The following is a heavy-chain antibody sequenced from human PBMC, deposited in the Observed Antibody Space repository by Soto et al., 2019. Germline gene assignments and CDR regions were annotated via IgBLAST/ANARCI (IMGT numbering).Heavy chain of an antibody. CDR1: GGSISSSSYY. D-gene: IGHD4-4*01. V-gene: IGHV4-39*01. Sequence: QLQLQESGPGLVKPSETLSLTCTVSGGSISSSSYYWGWIRQPPGKGLEWIGSIYYSGSTYYNPSLKSRVTISVDTSKNQFSRKLSSVTAADTAVYYCARHGGTVTTQADYWGQGTLVTVSS. J-gene: IGHJ4*02. CDR3: ARHGGTVTTQADY. CDR2: IYYSGST.